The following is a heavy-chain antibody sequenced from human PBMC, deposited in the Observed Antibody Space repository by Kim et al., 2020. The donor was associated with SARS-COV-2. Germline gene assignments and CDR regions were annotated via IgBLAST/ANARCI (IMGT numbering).Heavy chain of an antibody. D-gene: IGHD2-2*01. CDR1: GGSFSGYY. V-gene: IGHV4-34*01. Sequence: SETLSLTCAVYGGSFSGYYWSWIRQPPGKGLEWIGEINHSGSTNYNPSLKSRVTISVDTSKNQYSLKLSSVTAADTAVYYCARMGVWRYCSSTSCYLRGYYYYGMDVWGQGTTVTVSS. J-gene: IGHJ6*02. CDR3: ARMGVWRYCSSTSCYLRGYYYYGMDV. CDR2: INHSGST.